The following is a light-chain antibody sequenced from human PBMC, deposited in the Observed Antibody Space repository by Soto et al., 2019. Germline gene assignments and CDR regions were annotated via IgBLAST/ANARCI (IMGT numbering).Light chain of an antibody. CDR3: CAYAGSGTVV. CDR1: TSDVGGYTY. J-gene: IGLJ3*02. V-gene: IGLV2-14*01. Sequence: QSALTQPASVSGSPGQSITISCTGTTSDVGGYTYVSWYQQHPGKVPKLIIYEIRNRPSGVSDRFSGSKSGNTASLTISGLQAEDEADYYCCAYAGSGTVVFGGGTKLTVL. CDR2: EIR.